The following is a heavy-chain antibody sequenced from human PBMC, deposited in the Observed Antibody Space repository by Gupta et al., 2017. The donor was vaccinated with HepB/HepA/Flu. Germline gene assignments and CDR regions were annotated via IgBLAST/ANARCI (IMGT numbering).Heavy chain of an antibody. CDR2: INSDGSST. J-gene: IGHJ6*03. V-gene: IGHV3-74*01. D-gene: IGHD5-18*01. CDR1: GFTFSSYW. Sequence: EVQLVESGGGLVQPGGSLRLSCAASGFTFSSYWMHWVRQAPGKGLVCVSRINSDGSSTSYADSVKGRFTISRDNAKNTLYLQMNSLRAEDTAVYYCARGEMDTAMVLPHHYYYYYMDVWGKGTTVTVSS. CDR3: ARGEMDTAMVLPHHYYYYYMDV.